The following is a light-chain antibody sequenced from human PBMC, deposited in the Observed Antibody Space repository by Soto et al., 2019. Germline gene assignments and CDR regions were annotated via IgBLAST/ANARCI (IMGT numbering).Light chain of an antibody. Sequence: EVILAQSPATLSLSPGERATLSCRASRHISGYLAWYQQKPGQAPRLLISDASNRATGIPARFSGSGSGTDFTLTISSLEPEDFAVYYCQQRSNWPPITFGQGTRLEIK. J-gene: IGKJ5*01. CDR1: RHISGY. V-gene: IGKV3-11*01. CDR2: DAS. CDR3: QQRSNWPPIT.